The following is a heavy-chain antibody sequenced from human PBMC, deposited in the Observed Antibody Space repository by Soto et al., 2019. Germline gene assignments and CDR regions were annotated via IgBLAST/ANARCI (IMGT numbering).Heavy chain of an antibody. D-gene: IGHD3-16*02. Sequence: PSETLSLTCAVYGGSFSGYYWSWIRQPPGKGLEWIGEINHSGSTNYNPSLKSRVTISVDTSKNQFSLKRSSGTAADTAVFYCASLSAPDGAFDYWGQGTLVTVSS. CDR2: INHSGST. J-gene: IGHJ4*02. CDR3: ASLSAPDGAFDY. CDR1: GGSFSGYY. V-gene: IGHV4-34*01.